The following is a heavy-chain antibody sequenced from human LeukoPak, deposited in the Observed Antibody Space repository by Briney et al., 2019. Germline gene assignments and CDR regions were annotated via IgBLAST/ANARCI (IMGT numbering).Heavy chain of an antibody. V-gene: IGHV3-74*01. CDR1: GFTFSSYS. CDR2: IKNDGSRT. Sequence: GGSLRLSCAASGFTFSSYSMNWVRQAPGKGLVWVSRIKNDGSRTSYADSVKGRFTISRDNAKNTLYLQMSSLRAEDTAVYYCVRSDWFDPWGQGTLVTVSS. CDR3: VRSDWFDP. J-gene: IGHJ5*02.